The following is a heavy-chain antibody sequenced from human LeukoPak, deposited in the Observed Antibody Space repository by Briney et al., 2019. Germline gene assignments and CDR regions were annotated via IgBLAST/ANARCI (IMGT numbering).Heavy chain of an antibody. Sequence: SETLSLTCSVSGYAISSGYFWGWIRQPPGKGLEWIGTIYHSGSTYYNPSLKSRVTISVDTSKDQFSLKLSSVTAADTAVYYCARAYRSSWTTKPFDYWSQGTLVTVSS. CDR2: IYHSGST. D-gene: IGHD6-13*01. CDR1: GYAISSGYF. V-gene: IGHV4-38-2*02. J-gene: IGHJ4*02. CDR3: ARAYRSSWTTKPFDY.